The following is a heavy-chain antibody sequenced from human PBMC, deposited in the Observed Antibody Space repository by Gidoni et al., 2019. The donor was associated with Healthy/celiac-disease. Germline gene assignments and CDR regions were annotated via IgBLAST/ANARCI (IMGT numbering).Heavy chain of an antibody. CDR3: ARSDRSGYDRKPDY. V-gene: IGHV3-30-3*01. Sequence: QVQLVESGGGVVQPGRSLRLSCAASGFTFSSYAMHWVRQAPGKGLEWVAVISYDGSNKYYADSVKGRFTISRDNSKNTLYLQMNSLRAEDTAVYYCARSDRSGYDRKPDYWGQGTLVTVSS. CDR2: ISYDGSNK. J-gene: IGHJ4*02. D-gene: IGHD3-22*01. CDR1: GFTFSSYA.